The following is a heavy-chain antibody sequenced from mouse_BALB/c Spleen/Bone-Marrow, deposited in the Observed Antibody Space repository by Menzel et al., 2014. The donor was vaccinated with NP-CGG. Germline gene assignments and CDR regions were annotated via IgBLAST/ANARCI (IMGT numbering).Heavy chain of an antibody. J-gene: IGHJ2*01. D-gene: IGHD2-2*01. Sequence: QVQLQQPGAELVKPGASVKLSCKASGYTFTSYWMHWVKQRPGQGLEWIGEMDPNTGRTDYNKKFRSQVSLTVDKSSSTAYMHLSSLASEDSAVYYCAGINGYDYWGQGTTLTVSS. CDR1: GYTFTSYW. CDR3: AGINGYDY. V-gene: IGHV1S81*02. CDR2: MDPNTGRT.